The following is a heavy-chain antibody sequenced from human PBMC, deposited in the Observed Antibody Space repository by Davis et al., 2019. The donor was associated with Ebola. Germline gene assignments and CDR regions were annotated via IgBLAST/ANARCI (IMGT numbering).Heavy chain of an antibody. J-gene: IGHJ6*02. CDR2: IIPIFGTA. CDR1: GYTFTSYD. D-gene: IGHD3-3*01. V-gene: IGHV1-69*13. CDR3: ARVFTIFGVATRGYYYYGMDV. Sequence: SVKVSCKASGYTFTSYDISWVRQAPGQGLEWMGGIIPIFGTANYAQKFQSRVTITADESTSTAYMELTSLRSEDTAVYYCARVFTIFGVATRGYYYYGMDVWGQGTTVTVSS.